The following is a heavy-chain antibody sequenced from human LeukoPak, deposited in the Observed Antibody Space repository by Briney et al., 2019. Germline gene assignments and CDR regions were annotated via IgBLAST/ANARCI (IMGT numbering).Heavy chain of an antibody. CDR3: ARIDLGGYGL. CDR2: ITGNGGST. Sequence: SGGSLRLSCAASGFTFSNTWMNWVRQAPGKGLEYLSAITGNGGSTYYADSVKGRFTISRDNSKNTLYLQMGSLRAEDMAVYYCARIDLGGYGLWGQGTLVTVSS. CDR1: GFTFSNTW. J-gene: IGHJ4*02. V-gene: IGHV3-64*02. D-gene: IGHD5-12*01.